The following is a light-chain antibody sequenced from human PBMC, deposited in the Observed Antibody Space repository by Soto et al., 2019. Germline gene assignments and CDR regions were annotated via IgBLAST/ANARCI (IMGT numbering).Light chain of an antibody. CDR1: SSDVGSYNL. CDR3: CSLTTSHTYV. V-gene: IGLV2-14*02. Sequence: QSVLTQPASVSGSPGQSITISCTGTSSDVGSYNLVSWYQQHPGKAPKLMIYEGSKRPSGVSNRFSGSKSGNTASLTISGLQADDEADYYCCSLTTSHTYVFGRGTKVTVL. CDR2: EGS. J-gene: IGLJ1*01.